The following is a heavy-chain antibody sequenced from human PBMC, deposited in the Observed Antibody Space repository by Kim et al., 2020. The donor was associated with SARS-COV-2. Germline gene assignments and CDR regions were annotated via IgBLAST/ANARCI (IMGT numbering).Heavy chain of an antibody. V-gene: IGHV4-4*07. Sequence: SETLSLTCTVSGGSISSYYWSWIRQPAGKGLEWIGRIYTSGSTNYNPSLKSRVTMSVDTSKNQFSLKLSSVTAADTAVYYCARSLFYSSSWYYFDYWGQGTLVTVSS. J-gene: IGHJ4*02. CDR2: IYTSGST. CDR3: ARSLFYSSSWYYFDY. CDR1: GGSISSYY. D-gene: IGHD6-13*01.